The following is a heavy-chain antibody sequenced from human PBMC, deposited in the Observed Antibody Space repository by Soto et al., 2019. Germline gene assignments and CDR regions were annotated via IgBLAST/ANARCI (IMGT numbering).Heavy chain of an antibody. CDR3: ARLGYDSSGYSAGAFDI. CDR2: TYYRSTWSY. D-gene: IGHD3-22*01. V-gene: IGHV6-1*01. J-gene: IGHJ3*02. CDR1: GDSVSTNSAT. Sequence: SQTLSLTCAISGDSVSTNSATWDWIRQSPSRGLEWLGRTYYRSTWSYDYAVSEQGRITINPDTSNNQFSLHLSSVTPDDTAVYYCARLGYDSSGYSAGAFDIWGQGTMVTVSS.